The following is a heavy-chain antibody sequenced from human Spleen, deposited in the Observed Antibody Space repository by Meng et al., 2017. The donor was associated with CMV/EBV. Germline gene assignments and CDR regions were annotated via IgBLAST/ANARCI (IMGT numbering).Heavy chain of an antibody. J-gene: IGHJ4*02. CDR2: ISSSSSYI. V-gene: IGHV3-21*01. D-gene: IGHD3-22*01. CDR3: ARGRDSSGYYYLDY. CDR1: GFTFSSYS. Sequence: ASGFTFSSYSMNWVRQAPGKGLEWVSSISSSSSYIYYADSVKGRFTISRDNAKNSLYLQMNSLRAEDTAVYYCARGRDSSGYYYLDYWGQGTLVTVSS.